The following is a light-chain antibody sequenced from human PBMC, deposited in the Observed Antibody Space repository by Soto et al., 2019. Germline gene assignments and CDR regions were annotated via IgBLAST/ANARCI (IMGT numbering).Light chain of an antibody. Sequence: EIQMTQSPSSLSAFVGDSVTITCRASQRISSYLNWYQQKPGKAPKLLIYSASNLQTGVPSRLSGSGSGTDFTLSISSLQLEDLATYFCQQSYTMPLTFGGGTKVDIK. CDR3: QQSYTMPLT. CDR2: SAS. J-gene: IGKJ4*01. V-gene: IGKV1-39*01. CDR1: QRISSY.